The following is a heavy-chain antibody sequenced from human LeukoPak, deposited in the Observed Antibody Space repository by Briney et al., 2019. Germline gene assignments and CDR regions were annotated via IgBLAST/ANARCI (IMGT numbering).Heavy chain of an antibody. J-gene: IGHJ4*02. Sequence: SETLSLTCAVYGGSFSGYYWSWIRQPPGKGLEWIGEINHSGSTNYNPSLKSRVTISVDTSKNQFSLKLSSVTAADTAVYYCARGGDRETLGYCSSTSCYAFDYWGQGTLVTVSS. V-gene: IGHV4-34*01. D-gene: IGHD2-2*01. CDR2: INHSGST. CDR3: ARGGDRETLGYCSSTSCYAFDY. CDR1: GGSFSGYY.